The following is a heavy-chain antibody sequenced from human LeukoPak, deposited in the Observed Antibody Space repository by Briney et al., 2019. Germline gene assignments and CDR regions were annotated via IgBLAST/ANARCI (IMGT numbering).Heavy chain of an antibody. D-gene: IGHD5-24*01. CDR2: ISSSGNNA. CDR3: AKDIQLST. Sequence: GGSLRLSCAASGITVSSNYMSWVRQPPGKGLEWVSLISSSGNNAYYADSVKGRFTISRDNSKNTLSLQMNSLRVEDTAIYYCAKDIQLSTWGLGTMVTVSS. J-gene: IGHJ3*01. CDR1: GITVSSNY. V-gene: IGHV3-23*01.